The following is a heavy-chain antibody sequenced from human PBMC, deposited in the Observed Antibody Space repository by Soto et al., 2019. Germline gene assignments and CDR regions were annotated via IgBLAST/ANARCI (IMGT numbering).Heavy chain of an antibody. Sequence: PSETLSLTCTVSGGSISSGGYYWSWIRQHPGKGLEWIGYIYYSGSTYYNPSLKSRVTISVDTSKNQFSLKLSSVTAADTAVYYCARYGSSGSYYYYYGMDVWGQGTTVTVSS. D-gene: IGHD1-26*01. J-gene: IGHJ6*02. V-gene: IGHV4-31*03. CDR1: GGSISSGGYY. CDR2: IYYSGST. CDR3: ARYGSSGSYYYYYGMDV.